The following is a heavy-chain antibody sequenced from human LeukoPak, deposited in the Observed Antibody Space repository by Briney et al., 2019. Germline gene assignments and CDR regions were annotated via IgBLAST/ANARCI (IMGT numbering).Heavy chain of an antibody. J-gene: IGHJ6*02. Sequence: ASVKVSCKASGYTFTSYYMHWVRQAPGQGLEWMGIINPSGGSTSYAQKFQGRVTMTRDTSTSTVYMELSSLRSEDTAVYYCAREGRSCSSTSCYWYYYGMDVWGQGTTVTVSS. D-gene: IGHD2-2*01. CDR2: INPSGGST. V-gene: IGHV1-46*01. CDR3: AREGRSCSSTSCYWYYYGMDV. CDR1: GYTFTSYY.